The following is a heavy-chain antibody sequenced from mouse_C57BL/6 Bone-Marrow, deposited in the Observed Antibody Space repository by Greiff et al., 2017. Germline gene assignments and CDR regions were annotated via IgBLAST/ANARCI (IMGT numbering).Heavy chain of an antibody. CDR2: IDPNSGGT. V-gene: IGHV1-72*01. D-gene: IGHD2-5*01. CDR3: AREEAYYSKYFDY. CDR1: GYTFTSYW. Sequence: QVQLQQPGAELVTPGASVKLSCKASGYTFTSYWMHWVQQRPGRGLEWIGRIDPNSGGTKYNEKFKSKATLTVDTPSSIAYMQLSSLTSEDSAVYYCAREEAYYSKYFDYWGQGTTLTVSS. J-gene: IGHJ2*01.